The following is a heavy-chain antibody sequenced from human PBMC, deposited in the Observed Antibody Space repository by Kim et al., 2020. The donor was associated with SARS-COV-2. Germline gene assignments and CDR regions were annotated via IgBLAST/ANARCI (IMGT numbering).Heavy chain of an antibody. V-gene: IGHV4-39*07. J-gene: IGHJ4*02. CDR1: GGSISSSSYY. D-gene: IGHD3-3*01. Sequence: SETLSLTCTVSGGSISSSSYYWGWIRQPPGKGLEWIGSIYYSGSTYYNPSLKSRVTISVDTSKNQFSLKLSSVTAADTAVYYCARRKYYDFWSGPKTEGDFDYWGQGTLVTVSS. CDR2: IYYSGST. CDR3: ARRKYYDFWSGPKTEGDFDY.